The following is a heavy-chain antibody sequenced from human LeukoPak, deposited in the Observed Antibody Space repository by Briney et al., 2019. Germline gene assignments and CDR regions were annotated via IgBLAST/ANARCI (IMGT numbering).Heavy chain of an antibody. CDR3: ARQQLVPRFDP. CDR2: IYYSGST. CDR1: GGSISSSSYY. Sequence: SETLSLTCTVSGGSISSSSYYWGWIRQPPGKGLEWIGSIYYSGSTYYNPSLKSRVTISVDTSKNQFSLKLSSVTAADAAVYYCARQQLVPRFDPWGQGTLVTVSS. J-gene: IGHJ5*02. D-gene: IGHD6-13*01. V-gene: IGHV4-39*01.